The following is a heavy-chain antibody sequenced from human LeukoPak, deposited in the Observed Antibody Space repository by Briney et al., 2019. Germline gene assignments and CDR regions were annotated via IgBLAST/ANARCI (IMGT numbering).Heavy chain of an antibody. CDR2: ISGSGGST. CDR1: GFIFSDYY. J-gene: IGHJ3*02. D-gene: IGHD3-10*01. CDR3: AKPILLSDLYDAFDI. V-gene: IGHV3-23*01. Sequence: PGGSLRLSCAASGFIFSDYYMSWVRQAPGKGLEWVSAISGSGGSTYYADSVKGRFTISRDNSKNTLYLQMNSLRAEDTAVYYCAKPILLSDLYDAFDIWGQGTMVTVSS.